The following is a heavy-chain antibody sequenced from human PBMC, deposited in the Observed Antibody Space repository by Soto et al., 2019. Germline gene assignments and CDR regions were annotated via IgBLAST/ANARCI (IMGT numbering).Heavy chain of an antibody. V-gene: IGHV4-34*01. CDR3: ASRRAVAGAARPSYDY. CDR2: INHSGST. D-gene: IGHD6-6*01. CDR1: GGSFSGYY. J-gene: IGHJ4*02. Sequence: SETLSLTCAVYGGSFSGYYWSWIRQPPGKGLEWIGEINHSGSTNYNPSLKSRVTISVDTSKNQFSLKLSSVTAADTAVYYCASRRAVAGAARPSYDYWGQGTLVTVSS.